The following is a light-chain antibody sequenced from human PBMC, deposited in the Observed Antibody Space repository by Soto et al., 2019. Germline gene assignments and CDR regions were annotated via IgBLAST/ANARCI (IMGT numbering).Light chain of an antibody. CDR1: QSVLYSSSNKNY. V-gene: IGKV4-1*01. CDR3: QQYCSSPWT. J-gene: IGKJ1*01. CDR2: WAS. Sequence: DIVMTQSPDSLAGSLGERATINYRSSQSVLYSSSNKNYLAWYQQKPGQPPKLLIYWASTRESGVPDRFSGSGSGTDFTLTISSLQAEDVAVYYCQQYCSSPWTFGQGTKVEIK.